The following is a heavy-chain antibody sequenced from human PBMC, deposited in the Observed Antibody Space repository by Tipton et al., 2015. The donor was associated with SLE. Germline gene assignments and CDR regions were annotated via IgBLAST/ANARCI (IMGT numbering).Heavy chain of an antibody. Sequence: TLSLTCSVSGGSISSHFWSWIRQSPEKGLEWIGSIFFSGYTIYNPSLRGRVSISLDPSKNHFSLRLSSVTAADSAVYYCAREFLNPVTTVHYYFDLWGRGTLVTVSS. D-gene: IGHD4-11*01. CDR2: IFFSGYT. V-gene: IGHV4-59*11. CDR1: GGSISSHF. CDR3: AREFLNPVTTVHYYFDL. J-gene: IGHJ2*01.